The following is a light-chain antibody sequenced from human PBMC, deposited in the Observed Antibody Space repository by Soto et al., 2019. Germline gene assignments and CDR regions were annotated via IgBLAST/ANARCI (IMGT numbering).Light chain of an antibody. Sequence: QSALTQPASVSGSPGQPITISCTRTGSDVGGYNYVSWYQQHPGKAPKVMIYDVSNRPSGVSNRFSGSKSGNTASLTISGLQAEDEADYYCSSYTSASTPLVFGGGTKLTVL. CDR3: SSYTSASTPLV. J-gene: IGLJ2*01. V-gene: IGLV2-14*01. CDR1: GSDVGGYNY. CDR2: DVS.